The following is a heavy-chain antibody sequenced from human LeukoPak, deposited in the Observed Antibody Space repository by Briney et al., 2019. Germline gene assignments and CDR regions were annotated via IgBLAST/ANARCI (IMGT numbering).Heavy chain of an antibody. CDR3: ARVYHDSSGYYSGGFDY. D-gene: IGHD3-22*01. CDR2: IYTSGRT. CDR1: GGSISSYY. V-gene: IGHV4-4*07. J-gene: IGHJ4*02. Sequence: SETLSLICTVSGGSISSYYWSWIRQPAGEGLEWIGCIYTSGRTNYNPSLKSPVTMSVDTSKNQFSLKLSSVTAADTAVYYCARVYHDSSGYYSGGFDYWGQGTLVTVSS.